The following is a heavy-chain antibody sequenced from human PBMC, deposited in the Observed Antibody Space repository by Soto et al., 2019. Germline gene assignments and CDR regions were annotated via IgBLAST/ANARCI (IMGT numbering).Heavy chain of an antibody. CDR1: GFSFSADGVG. D-gene: IGHD2-2*01. J-gene: IGHJ3*01. Sequence: ITLKESGPTLVKPTQPLTMTCIFSGFSFSADGVGVGWIRQPPGKALEWLALIYWDDDTRYRPSLTSRLTITKDTTKNQGVLTMTNMDPVDTGTYYSAHAYGGTSWLNNAFDVLRQGTVVSVSS. CDR3: AHAYGGTSWLNNAFDV. V-gene: IGHV2-5*02. CDR2: IYWDDDT.